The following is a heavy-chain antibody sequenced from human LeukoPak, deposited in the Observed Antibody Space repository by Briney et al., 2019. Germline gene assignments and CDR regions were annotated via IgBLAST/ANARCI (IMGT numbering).Heavy chain of an antibody. J-gene: IGHJ3*02. Sequence: SETLSLTCTVSGDSTSSSTYYWDWIRQAPGKGLEWIGNLYDSGTTHYNPSLKSRVTISGDTSKNQFSLKLNSVTAADTAIYYCATHRRSGSGGSENAFEIWGQGTMVTVSS. CDR2: LYDSGTT. V-gene: IGHV4-39*01. D-gene: IGHD5-12*01. CDR1: GDSTSSSTYY. CDR3: ATHRRSGSGGSENAFEI.